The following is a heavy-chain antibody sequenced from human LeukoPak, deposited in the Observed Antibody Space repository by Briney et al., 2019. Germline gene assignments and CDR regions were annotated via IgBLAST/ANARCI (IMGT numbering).Heavy chain of an antibody. V-gene: IGHV4-59*01. Sequence: SETLSLTCTVSGGSISSYYWSWIRQPPGKGLEWIGYIYHSGSTNYNPSLKGRVTISVDTSKNQFSLKLSSVTAADTAVYYCARAYGHQGEIDYWGQGTLVTVSS. CDR1: GGSISSYY. CDR2: IYHSGST. CDR3: ARAYGHQGEIDY. D-gene: IGHD3-10*01. J-gene: IGHJ4*02.